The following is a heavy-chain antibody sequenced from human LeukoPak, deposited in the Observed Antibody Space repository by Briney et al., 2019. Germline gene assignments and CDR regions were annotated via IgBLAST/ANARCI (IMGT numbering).Heavy chain of an antibody. CDR2: FDPEDGET. V-gene: IGHV1-24*01. Sequence: ASVKVSCKVSGYTLTELSMHWVRQAPGKGLEWMGGFDPEDGETLYEQKFQGRVTMTEDTSTDTGYMELSGLRSEDTAVYYCATDQRGAGLGFVYGSGSFNGLDVWGQGTTVTVSS. J-gene: IGHJ6*02. CDR3: ATDQRGAGLGFVYGSGSFNGLDV. D-gene: IGHD3-10*01. CDR1: GYTLTELS.